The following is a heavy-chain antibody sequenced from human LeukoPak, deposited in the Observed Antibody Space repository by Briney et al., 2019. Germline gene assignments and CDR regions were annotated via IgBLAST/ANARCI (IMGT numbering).Heavy chain of an antibody. J-gene: IGHJ4*02. V-gene: IGHV3-23*01. Sequence: PGGSLRLSCAASGFTFSSYAMNWVRQAPGKGLGWVSTISGRGDYTYYADSVKGRFTISRDNSKNTLYLQMNSLRAEDTAVYYCAKTYGSGSYFAFDYWGQGTLVTVSS. D-gene: IGHD3-10*01. CDR3: AKTYGSGSYFAFDY. CDR2: ISGRGDYT. CDR1: GFTFSSYA.